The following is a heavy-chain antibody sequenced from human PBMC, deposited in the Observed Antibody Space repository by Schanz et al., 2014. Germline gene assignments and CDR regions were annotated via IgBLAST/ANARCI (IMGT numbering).Heavy chain of an antibody. D-gene: IGHD3-22*01. J-gene: IGHJ4*02. Sequence: EVQLVESGGGFVQPGGSLGLSCVVSGFTVSSDHMSWVRQAPGKGLEWVSTIYASGATYYADSVKRRFTISRDNSKNTVYRQMNRLRAEDTAVYYCARVHHYDPSGWGYFDYCGQGALVTDSS. CDR2: IYASGAT. CDR3: ARVHHYDPSGWGYFDY. V-gene: IGHV3-66*01. CDR1: GFTVSSDH.